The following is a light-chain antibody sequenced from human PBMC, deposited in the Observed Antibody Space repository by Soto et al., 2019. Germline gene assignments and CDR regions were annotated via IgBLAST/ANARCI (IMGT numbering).Light chain of an antibody. Sequence: QSVLAQPASVSGSPRQSFTISCTGTSSDVGAHHSVSWYQQHPGKAPKLIIFDVSNRPSGVSNRFSGSKSGNTASLTISGLHAEDDADYYCSSFTDTGTVMFGGGTKLTVL. V-gene: IGLV2-14*03. J-gene: IGLJ3*02. CDR2: DVS. CDR3: SSFTDTGTVM. CDR1: SSDVGAHHS.